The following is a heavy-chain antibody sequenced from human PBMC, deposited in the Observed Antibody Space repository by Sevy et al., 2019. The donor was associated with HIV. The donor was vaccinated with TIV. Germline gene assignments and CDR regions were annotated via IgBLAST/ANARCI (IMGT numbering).Heavy chain of an antibody. D-gene: IGHD3-3*01. Sequence: SQTLSLTCTVSGGSISSYYWSWIRQPAGKGLEWIGRIYTSGSTNYNPSLKSRVTMSVDTSKNQFSLKLSSVTAADTAVYYCARDSNELYDFWSGDYRSYYYDGMDVWGQGTTVTVSS. CDR1: GGSISSYY. J-gene: IGHJ6*02. V-gene: IGHV4-4*07. CDR2: IYTSGST. CDR3: ARDSNELYDFWSGDYRSYYYDGMDV.